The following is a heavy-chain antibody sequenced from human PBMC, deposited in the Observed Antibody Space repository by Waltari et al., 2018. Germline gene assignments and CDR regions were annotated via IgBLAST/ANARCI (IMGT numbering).Heavy chain of an antibody. CDR2: ISGSGTGT. J-gene: IGHJ4*02. V-gene: IGHV3-23*01. CDR3: ATFKGDY. D-gene: IGHD3-16*01. Sequence: EVQLLESGGGLVQPGGSLRLSCAASGFTFSTYSMSWVRQVPGKGLVWVSYISGSGTGTYYADSVKVRFTISRDNSKNTLSLQMNSLRAEDTALYYCATFKGDYWGQGTLVTVSS. CDR1: GFTFSTYS.